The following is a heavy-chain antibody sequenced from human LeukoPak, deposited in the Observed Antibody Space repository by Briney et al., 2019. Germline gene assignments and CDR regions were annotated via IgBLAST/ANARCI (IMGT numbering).Heavy chain of an antibody. CDR3: ARVHRVRGAIINNY. D-gene: IGHD3-10*01. J-gene: IGHJ4*02. Sequence: ASVKVSCKASGYTFTSYGINWVRQAPGQGLEWMGWISAYNGNTNYAQKLQGRVTMTTDTSTSTAYMELRSLRSDDTAVYYCARVHRVRGAIINNYWGQGTLVTVSS. CDR2: ISAYNGNT. CDR1: GYTFTSYG. V-gene: IGHV1-18*04.